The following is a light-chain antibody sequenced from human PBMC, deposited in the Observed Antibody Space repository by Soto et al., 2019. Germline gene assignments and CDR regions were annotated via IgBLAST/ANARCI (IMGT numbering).Light chain of an antibody. CDR1: QSVSSSY. CDR2: DAS. V-gene: IGKV3-11*01. J-gene: IGKJ5*01. CDR3: QQRSNWPS. Sequence: EIVLTQSPATLSLSPGERATLSCRASQSVSSSYLAWYQQKPGQAPRLLIYDASNRATGIPARFSGSGSGTDFTLTISSLEPEDFAVYYCQQRSNWPSFGQGTRLET.